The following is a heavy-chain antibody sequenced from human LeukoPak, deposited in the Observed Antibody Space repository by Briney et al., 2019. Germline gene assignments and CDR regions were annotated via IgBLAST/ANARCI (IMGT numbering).Heavy chain of an antibody. V-gene: IGHV3-23*01. CDR2: IRNSDGAT. CDR1: GFTFRTYY. Sequence: GGSLRLSCAASGFTFRTYYMSWVRQPPGKGLEWVSGIRNSDGATSYADSVKGRFTISRDNSKYTLYLQMNSLRAEDTAVYYCATGSYYPYWGQGTLVTVSS. CDR3: ATGSYYPY. D-gene: IGHD1-26*01. J-gene: IGHJ4*02.